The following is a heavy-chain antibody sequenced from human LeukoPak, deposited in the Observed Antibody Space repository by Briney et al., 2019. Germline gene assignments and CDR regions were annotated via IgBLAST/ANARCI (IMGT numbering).Heavy chain of an antibody. V-gene: IGHV4-61*02. D-gene: IGHD3-3*01. J-gene: IGHJ5*02. CDR1: GGSISSGSYY. Sequence: SETLSLTCTVSGGSISSGSYYWSWIRQPAGKGLEWIGRIYTSGSTNYNPSLKSRVTISVDTSKNQFSLKLSSVTAADTAVYYCARQPSRYYDFWSGYYGWFDPWGQGTLVTVSS. CDR3: ARQPSRYYDFWSGYYGWFDP. CDR2: IYTSGST.